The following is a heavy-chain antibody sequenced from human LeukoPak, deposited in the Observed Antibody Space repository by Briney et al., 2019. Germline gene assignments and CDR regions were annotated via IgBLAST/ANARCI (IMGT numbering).Heavy chain of an antibody. CDR1: GGSISSNNW. J-gene: IGHJ3*01. CDR3: ACAREGTMIAL. Sequence: PSETLSLTCAVSGGSISSNNWWGWVRQPPGKGLEWIGEIYHSGSPNYNPSLKSRVTISVDKSRNHFSLNLSSVTAADTAVYYCACAREGTMIALWGQGTMVTVSS. CDR2: IYHSGSP. V-gene: IGHV4-4*02. D-gene: IGHD3-22*01.